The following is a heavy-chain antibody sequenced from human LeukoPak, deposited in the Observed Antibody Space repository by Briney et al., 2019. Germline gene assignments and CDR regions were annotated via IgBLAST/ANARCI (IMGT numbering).Heavy chain of an antibody. V-gene: IGHV4-34*01. CDR2: ITHSGST. Sequence: PSETLSLTCAVYGGSFSGYYWSWIRQPPPEGKGWIGEITHSGSTNYNPSLKSRVPISVETSKKQFSLKLSSVTAADTAVYYCPSLEKGYCSGGSCYPIWGHGTMVSVSS. CDR3: PSLEKGYCSGGSCYPI. J-gene: IGHJ3*02. CDR1: GGSFSGYY. D-gene: IGHD2-15*01.